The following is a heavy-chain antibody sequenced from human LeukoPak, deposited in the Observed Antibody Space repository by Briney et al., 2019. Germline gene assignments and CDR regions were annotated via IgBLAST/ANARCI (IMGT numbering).Heavy chain of an antibody. CDR3: ASAGYYERSGYTYYFHY. Sequence: TGGSLRLSCAASGFTFSSYAMSWVRQAPGKGLEWVSGISGSGGSTYYADSVKGRFTISRDNSKNTLYLQMNSLRAEDTAVYYCASAGYYERSGYTYYFHYWGQGTVVTVSS. CDR1: GFTFSSYA. V-gene: IGHV3-23*01. D-gene: IGHD3-22*01. J-gene: IGHJ4*02. CDR2: ISGSGGST.